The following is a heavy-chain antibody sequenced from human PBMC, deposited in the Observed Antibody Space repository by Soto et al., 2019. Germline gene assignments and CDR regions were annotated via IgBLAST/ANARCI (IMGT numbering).Heavy chain of an antibody. J-gene: IGHJ6*02. CDR2: IYTSGST. CDR1: GGSISSYY. D-gene: IGHD3-3*01. V-gene: IGHV4-4*07. CDR3: AVQGRYDFWSGYYNYYYGMDG. Sequence: PSETLSLTCTVSGGSISSYYWSWIRQPAGKGLEWIGRIYTSGSTNYNPSLKSRVTMSVDTSKNQFSLKLSSVTAADTAVYYCAVQGRYDFWSGYYNYYYGMDGWGQGATFTVSS.